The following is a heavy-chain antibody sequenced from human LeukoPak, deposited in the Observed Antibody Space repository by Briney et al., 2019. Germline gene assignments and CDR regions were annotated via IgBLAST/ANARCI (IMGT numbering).Heavy chain of an antibody. CDR1: GASMGSFY. CDR2: IFNSGTT. CDR3: ARVRRTFGGVPPPDSGPFDP. D-gene: IGHD3-16*01. Sequence: WDTLSLICTVSGASMGSFYWPWMRQPSGKGLEWMGNIFNSGTTNYTPSLKTRVTIPLDMSKKQSSLKLSSVTAADTAVYYCARVRRTFGGVPPPDSGPFDPWGQGTLVIVSS. J-gene: IGHJ5*02. V-gene: IGHV4-59*07.